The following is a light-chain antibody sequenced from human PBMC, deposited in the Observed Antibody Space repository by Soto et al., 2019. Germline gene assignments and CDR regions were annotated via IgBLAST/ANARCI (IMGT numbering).Light chain of an antibody. CDR2: DTS. J-gene: IGKJ2*01. Sequence: EIVMTQSPATLSVSPGERVTLSCRASQSVSRFLAWYQQRPGQAPRLLIYDTSTRATGVPARFSGSGSGTEFSLTISSLQSEDFAVYYCQQYGSSPPYTFGQGTKVEI. CDR1: QSVSRF. CDR3: QQYGSSPPYT. V-gene: IGKV3-15*01.